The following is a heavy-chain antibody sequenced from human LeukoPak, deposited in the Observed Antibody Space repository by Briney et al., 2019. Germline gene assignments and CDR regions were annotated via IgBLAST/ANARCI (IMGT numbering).Heavy chain of an antibody. Sequence: GGSLRLSCAASGFTFSSYSMNWVRQAPGKGLEWVSSISSSSSYIYYADSVKGRFTISRDNAKNSLYLQMNSLRAEDTAVYYCARPIAVAGTLTGGYWGQGTLVTVSS. CDR3: ARPIAVAGTLTGGY. V-gene: IGHV3-21*01. CDR2: ISSSSSYI. CDR1: GFTFSSYS. D-gene: IGHD6-19*01. J-gene: IGHJ4*02.